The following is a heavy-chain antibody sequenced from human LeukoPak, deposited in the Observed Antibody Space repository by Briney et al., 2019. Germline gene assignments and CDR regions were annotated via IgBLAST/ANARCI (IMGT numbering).Heavy chain of an antibody. V-gene: IGHV3-74*01. CDR1: GFTFRNYW. Sequence: RGSLRLSCAASGFTFRNYWMHWVRQVPGKGLVWVSHLNGDGSSITYADSVKGRFTISRDNAKSTLYLQMNSLRAEDTAVYYCARDRGYSPDVWGQGTTVTVSS. D-gene: IGHD5-18*01. CDR2: LNGDGSSI. J-gene: IGHJ6*02. CDR3: ARDRGYSPDV.